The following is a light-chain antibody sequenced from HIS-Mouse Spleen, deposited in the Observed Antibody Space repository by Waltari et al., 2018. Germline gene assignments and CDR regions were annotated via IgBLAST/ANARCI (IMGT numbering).Light chain of an antibody. J-gene: IGLJ2*01. CDR2: EDS. CDR3: YSTDSSGNHRV. V-gene: IGLV3-10*01. Sequence: SYELTQPPSVSVSPGHTARITCSGDALPTKYAYLYQQKSGQAPVLVIYEDSKRPSGIPERFSGSSSGTMATLTISGAQVEDEADYYCYSTDSSGNHRVFGGGTKLTVL. CDR1: ALPTKY.